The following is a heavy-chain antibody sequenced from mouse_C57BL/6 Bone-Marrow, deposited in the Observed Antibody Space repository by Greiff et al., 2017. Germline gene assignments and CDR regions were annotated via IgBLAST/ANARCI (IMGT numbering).Heavy chain of an antibody. CDR3: ARSGTTVVAKAY. J-gene: IGHJ3*01. V-gene: IGHV1-55*01. CDR1: GYTFTSYW. Sequence: VQLQQPGAELVKPGASVKMSCKASGYTFTSYWITWVKQRPGQGLEWIGDIYPGSGSTNYNEKFKSKATLTGDTSSSTAYMQLSSLTSEDSAVYYCARSGTTVVAKAYWGQGTLVTVSA. CDR2: IYPGSGST. D-gene: IGHD1-1*01.